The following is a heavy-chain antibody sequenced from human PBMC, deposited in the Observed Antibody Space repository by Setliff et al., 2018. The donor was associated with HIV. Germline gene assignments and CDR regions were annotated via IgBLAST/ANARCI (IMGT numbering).Heavy chain of an antibody. Sequence: ASVKVSCKSSGYTFSNFGVSWVRQAPGQGLEWLGYINGYSGKTHFSPRLQGRLTMTTDTSTDTVYLELRSLASDDTAIYYCATHTLNNAFDIWGLGTMVTVSS. CDR1: GYTFSNFG. CDR3: ATHTLNNAFDI. J-gene: IGHJ3*02. V-gene: IGHV1-18*01. CDR2: INGYSGKT.